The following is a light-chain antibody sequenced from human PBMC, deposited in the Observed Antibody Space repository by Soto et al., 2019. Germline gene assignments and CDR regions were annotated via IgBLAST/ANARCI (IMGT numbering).Light chain of an antibody. J-gene: IGKJ4*01. CDR2: KAS. CDR1: QGISTW. V-gene: IGKV1-5*03. Sequence: DIQMTQSPSTLSASVGDRVTITCRASQGISTWLAWYQQKPGKAPKLLIYKASNLEGGVPSRFSGSGSGTEFTITISSLQPDDFATYYCQQYNTYPLTFGGGTTVEIK. CDR3: QQYNTYPLT.